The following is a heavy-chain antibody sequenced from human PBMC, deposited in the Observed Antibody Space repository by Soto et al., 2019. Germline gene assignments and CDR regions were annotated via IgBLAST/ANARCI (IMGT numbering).Heavy chain of an antibody. J-gene: IGHJ4*02. CDR2: IYYSGRT. D-gene: IGHD2-21*02. CDR3: ARQRTTVVTQSYFDY. V-gene: IGHV4-39*01. CDR1: GESISSSSYY. Sequence: PSATLSLTCIVSGESISSSSYYWGWIRQPPGTGLEWIGSIYYSGRTYYNPSFKSRVTISIDTSKNQFSLKLSSVTATDTAVYYCARQRTTVVTQSYFDYCGQGALVTLAS.